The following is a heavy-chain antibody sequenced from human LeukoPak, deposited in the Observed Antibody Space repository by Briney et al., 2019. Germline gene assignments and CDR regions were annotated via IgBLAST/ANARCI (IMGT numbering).Heavy chain of an antibody. Sequence: PGGSLRLSCAASGFTFSSYAMSWVRQAPGKGLEWVSAISGSGGSTYYADSVKGRFTISRDNSKNPLYLQMNSLRAEDTAVYYFAKTIVEDYYDSSGYSPPPALDYWGQGTLVTVSS. V-gene: IGHV3-23*01. CDR3: AKTIVEDYYDSSGYSPPPALDY. CDR2: ISGSGGST. J-gene: IGHJ4*02. D-gene: IGHD3-22*01. CDR1: GFTFSSYA.